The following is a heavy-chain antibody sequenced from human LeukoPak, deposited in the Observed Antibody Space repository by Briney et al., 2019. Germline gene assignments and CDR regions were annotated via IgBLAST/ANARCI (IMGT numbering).Heavy chain of an antibody. CDR3: ARGPRSSWFRNNWFDP. CDR1: GGSFSGYY. V-gene: IGHV4-34*01. CDR2: INHSGST. J-gene: IGHJ5*02. Sequence: SETLSLTCAVYGGSFSGYYWSWIRQPPGKGLEWIGEINHSGSTNYNPSLKSRVTISVDTSKNQFSLKLSSVTAADTAVYYCARGPRSSWFRNNWFDPWGQGTLVTVSS. D-gene: IGHD6-13*01.